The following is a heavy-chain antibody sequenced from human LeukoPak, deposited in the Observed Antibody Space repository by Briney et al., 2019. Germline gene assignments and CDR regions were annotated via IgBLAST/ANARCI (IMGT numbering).Heavy chain of an antibody. D-gene: IGHD3-10*01. CDR1: GYTFTSYG. Sequence: ASVKVSCKASGYTFTSYGISWVRQAPGQGLEWMGWISAYNGNTNYAQKLQGRVTMTTDTSTSTAYMELRSLRSDDTAVYYCARTFKLPSGGSGSYFSYWGQGTLVTVSS. CDR2: ISAYNGNT. CDR3: ARTFKLPSGGSGSYFSY. V-gene: IGHV1-18*01. J-gene: IGHJ4*02.